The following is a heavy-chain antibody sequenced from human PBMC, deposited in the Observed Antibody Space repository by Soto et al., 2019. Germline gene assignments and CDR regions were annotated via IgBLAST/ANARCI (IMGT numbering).Heavy chain of an antibody. V-gene: IGHV1-18*01. CDR1: GYAFTTYG. CDR3: ARGPTYYYDNSGNYFLDY. Sequence: QVQLVQSGAEVKKPGASVKVSCKASGYAFTTYGMSWVRQAPGQGLDWMGWISTYNGNTKYAERLQGRVTMTTDTPTSTAYMELRSLRSDDTAVYYCARGPTYYYDNSGNYFLDYWGQGTLVTVSS. CDR2: ISTYNGNT. J-gene: IGHJ4*02. D-gene: IGHD3-22*01.